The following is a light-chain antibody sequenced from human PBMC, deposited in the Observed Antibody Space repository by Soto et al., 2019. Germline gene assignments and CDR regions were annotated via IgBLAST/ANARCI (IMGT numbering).Light chain of an antibody. CDR1: QDITNY. Sequence: DIQLTQSPSFLSASVGDRVTITCRASQDITNYLAWYQQKPGKAPKLLIYVASTLQSGVPSRFSGSGSGTEFTLTISSLQPEDFATYYCQQLKSYPRTFGQGTKVEIK. V-gene: IGKV1-9*01. CDR2: VAS. J-gene: IGKJ1*01. CDR3: QQLKSYPRT.